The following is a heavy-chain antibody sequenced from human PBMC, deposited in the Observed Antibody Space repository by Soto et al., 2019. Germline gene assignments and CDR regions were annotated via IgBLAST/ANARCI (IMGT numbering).Heavy chain of an antibody. CDR1: GFSFTTYW. CDR2: IYPGDSNT. V-gene: IGHV5-51*01. Sequence: EGSLKISCNASGFSFTTYWITWVRQMPGKGLECMGIIYPGDSNTRYSPSFQGQVTISADKSINTAYLQWSSLKASDTAMYYCARHTNGYNPFEYWGQGTLVTVSS. CDR3: ARHTNGYNPFEY. J-gene: IGHJ4*02. D-gene: IGHD2-8*01.